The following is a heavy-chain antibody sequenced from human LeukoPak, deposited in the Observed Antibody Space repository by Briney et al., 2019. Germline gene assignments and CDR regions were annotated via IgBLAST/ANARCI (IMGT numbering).Heavy chain of an antibody. J-gene: IGHJ4*02. CDR3: ARVGFTSSWSNFDY. CDR2: INPNGGDT. CDR1: GYTFTTYG. V-gene: IGHV1-2*06. D-gene: IGHD6-13*01. Sequence: ASVKVSCKASGYTFTTYGISWVRQAPGQGLEWMGRINPNGGDTNYAQKFQGRVTMTGDTSISTAYMELSSLRSDGTAMYYCARVGFTSSWSNFDYWGQGTLVTVSS.